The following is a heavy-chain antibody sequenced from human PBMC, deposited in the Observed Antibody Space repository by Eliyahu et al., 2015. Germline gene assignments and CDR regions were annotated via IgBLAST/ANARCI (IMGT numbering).Heavy chain of an antibody. CDR2: IRSKAYGGTT. Sequence: EVQLVESGGGLVKXGRSLRLSCTASGFTFGDYAXSWFRQAPGKGLGWVGFIRSKAYGGTTEYAASVKGRFTISRDDSKSIAYLQMNSLKTEDTAVYYCTRTAVAGVGAVRKFDYWGQGTLVTVSS. CDR3: TRTAVAGVGAVRKFDY. D-gene: IGHD6-19*01. CDR1: GFTFGDYA. V-gene: IGHV3-49*05. J-gene: IGHJ4*02.